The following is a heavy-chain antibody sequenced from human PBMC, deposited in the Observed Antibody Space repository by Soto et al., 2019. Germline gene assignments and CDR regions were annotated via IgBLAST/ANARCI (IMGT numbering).Heavy chain of an antibody. V-gene: IGHV3-48*02. CDR3: ARAGAGTGY. Sequence: EVQLVESGGGLVQPGGSLRLSCAASGFTFSSYSMNWVRQAPGKGLEWISYISYSSSSIQYADSVEGRFTISRDNAKNSLYLQMSSLRNDDTAVYYCARAGAGTGYWGQGTVVTVAS. J-gene: IGHJ4*02. CDR1: GFTFSSYS. D-gene: IGHD3-10*01. CDR2: ISYSSSSI.